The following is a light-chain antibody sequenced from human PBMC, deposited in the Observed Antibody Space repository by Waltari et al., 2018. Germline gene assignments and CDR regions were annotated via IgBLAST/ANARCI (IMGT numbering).Light chain of an antibody. CDR3: ATWDGSLTAWV. Sequence: QSVLTQPPSASGTPGPRVTISCSGSTSNIGRNYVYWYQQFPGTAPKLLVYRNNGRPSGVPDRISGSKSGTSASLAISGLRSEDEADYYCATWDGSLTAWVFGGGTKVTVL. J-gene: IGLJ3*02. CDR1: TSNIGRNY. CDR2: RNN. V-gene: IGLV1-47*01.